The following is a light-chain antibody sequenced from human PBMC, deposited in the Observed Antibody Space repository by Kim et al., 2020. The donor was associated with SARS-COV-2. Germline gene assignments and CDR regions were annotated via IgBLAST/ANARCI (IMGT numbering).Light chain of an antibody. CDR2: AAS. Sequence: ASVGERVTITCRASQDINIWLAWYQQRPGKAPKSLIYAASNLQTGVPGRFSGSGSGTEFTLTIRSLQPEDFATYYCQQYVSYPNTYGQGTRLEIK. CDR3: QQYVSYPNT. J-gene: IGKJ5*01. CDR1: QDINIW. V-gene: IGKV1D-16*01.